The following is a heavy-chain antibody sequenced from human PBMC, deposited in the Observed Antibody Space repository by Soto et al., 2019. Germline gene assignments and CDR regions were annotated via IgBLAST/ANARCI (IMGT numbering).Heavy chain of an antibody. CDR1: GGSISSGGYS. D-gene: IGHD6-19*01. CDR2: IDHSGST. CDR3: ARAFRLKQWLFDY. J-gene: IGHJ4*02. Sequence: QLQLQESGSGLVKPSQTLSLTCAVSGGSISSGGYSWSWIRQPPGKGLEWIGYIDHSGSTYYNPSLKSRVTISVDRSKNQFSLKLSSVTAADTAVYYCARAFRLKQWLFDYWGQGTLVTVSS. V-gene: IGHV4-30-2*01.